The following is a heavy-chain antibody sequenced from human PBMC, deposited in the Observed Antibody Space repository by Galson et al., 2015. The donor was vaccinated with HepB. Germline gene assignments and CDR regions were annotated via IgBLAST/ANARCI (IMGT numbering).Heavy chain of an antibody. J-gene: IGHJ4*02. CDR1: GYTFTGYY. D-gene: IGHD2-8*01. V-gene: IGHV1-2*06. Sequence: QSGAEVKKPGASVKVSCKASGYTFTGYYMHWVRQAPGQGLEWMGRINPNSGDTNYAQNFQGRVTMTWDTSISTAYMDLSRLTSDDTAVYYCARAGVDYWGQGTLVTVSS. CDR3: ARAGVDY. CDR2: INPNSGDT.